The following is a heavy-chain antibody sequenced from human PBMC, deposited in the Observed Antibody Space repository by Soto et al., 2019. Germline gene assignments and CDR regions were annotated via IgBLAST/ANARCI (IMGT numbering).Heavy chain of an antibody. CDR2: ISHTGRT. CDR1: GASINNTNYL. D-gene: IGHD3-10*01. Sequence: GPGPGFSSETLYLTCSVSGASINNTNYLWDWIRQPPGKGLEWIGRISHTGRTDYNPSLKSRVTISVDTSKDQFSLKMTSVTAADTAHYFCTRSGSEGSLRNWFDPWGQGTLVTVSS. CDR3: TRSGSEGSLRNWFDP. J-gene: IGHJ5*02. V-gene: IGHV4-39*01.